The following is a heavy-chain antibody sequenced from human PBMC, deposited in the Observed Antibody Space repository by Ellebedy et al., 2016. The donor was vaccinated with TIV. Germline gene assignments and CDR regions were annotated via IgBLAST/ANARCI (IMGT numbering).Heavy chain of an antibody. CDR3: ARLHYYGSGNYYAPYLDY. J-gene: IGHJ4*02. Sequence: GESLKISXAASGFTFSSYSMNWVRQAPGKGLEWVSYISSSSSTIYYADSLKGRFTISRDNAKNSLYLHMNSLRAEDTAVYYCARLHYYGSGNYYAPYLDYWGQGTLVTVSS. V-gene: IGHV3-48*04. CDR2: ISSSSSTI. D-gene: IGHD3-10*01. CDR1: GFTFSSYS.